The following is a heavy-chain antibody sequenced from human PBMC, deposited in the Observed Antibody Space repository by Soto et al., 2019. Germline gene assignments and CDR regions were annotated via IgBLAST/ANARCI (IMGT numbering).Heavy chain of an antibody. CDR1: GYTFTGYY. J-gene: IGHJ3*02. Sequence: ASVKVSCKASGYTFTGYYMHWVRQAPGQGLEWMGWINPNSGGTNYAQKFQGWVTMTRDTSISTAYMELSRLISDDTAVYYCARDGLTGDLLDAFDIWGQGTMVTVSS. V-gene: IGHV1-2*04. D-gene: IGHD7-27*01. CDR3: ARDGLTGDLLDAFDI. CDR2: INPNSGGT.